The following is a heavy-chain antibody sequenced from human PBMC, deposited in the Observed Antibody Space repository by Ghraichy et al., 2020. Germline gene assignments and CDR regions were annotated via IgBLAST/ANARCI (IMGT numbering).Heavy chain of an antibody. CDR2: ISWNSGSI. J-gene: IGHJ6*03. CDR3: AKGSLLPSRGYYYYMDV. D-gene: IGHD3-22*01. CDR1: GFTFDDYA. Sequence: GGSLRLSCAASGFTFDDYAMHWVRQAPGKGLEWVSGISWNSGSIGYADSVKGRFTISRDNAKNSLYLQMNSLRAEDTALYYCAKGSLLPSRGYYYYMDVWGKGTTVTVSS. V-gene: IGHV3-9*01.